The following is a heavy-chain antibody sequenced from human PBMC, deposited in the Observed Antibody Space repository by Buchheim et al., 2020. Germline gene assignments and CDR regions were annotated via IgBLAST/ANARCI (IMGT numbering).Heavy chain of an antibody. J-gene: IGHJ6*02. Sequence: EVQLVESGGGVVRPGGSLRLSCAASGFTFDDYGMSWVRQTPGKGLEWVSRIKWNGDVTAYADSVKGRFTISRDNAKKSLYLQMNSLRAEDTALYHCARDNGLIYFYGMDVWGQGTT. CDR3: ARDNGLIYFYGMDV. V-gene: IGHV3-20*01. CDR1: GFTFDDYG. D-gene: IGHD5-24*01. CDR2: IKWNGDVT.